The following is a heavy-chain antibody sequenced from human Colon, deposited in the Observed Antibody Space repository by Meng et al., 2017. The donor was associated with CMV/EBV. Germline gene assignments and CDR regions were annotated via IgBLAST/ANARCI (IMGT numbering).Heavy chain of an antibody. J-gene: IGHJ4*02. CDR3: AKGSRLYCSSTSCYFDY. Sequence: GGSLRLSCAASGSSFSNSWMIWVRRAPGKGLEWVSAISGSGCSTYYADSVKGRFTISRDNSKNTLYLQMNSLRAEDTAVYYCAKGSRLYCSSTSCYFDYWGQGTLVTVSS. CDR1: GSSFSNSW. V-gene: IGHV3-23*01. CDR2: ISGSGCST. D-gene: IGHD2-2*01.